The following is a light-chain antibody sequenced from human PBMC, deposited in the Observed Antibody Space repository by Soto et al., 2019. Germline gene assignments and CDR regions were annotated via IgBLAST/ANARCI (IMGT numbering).Light chain of an antibody. CDR3: LQYGNSPQS. CDR2: GAS. J-gene: IGKJ2*03. CDR1: QSVSSNH. V-gene: IGKV3-20*01. Sequence: EIVLTQSPGTLSLSPGERATLSCRASQSVSSNHFAWYQHKLGQAPRLLIYGASSRATGIPDRFSGSGSGTDFTLTISRLEPEEFAVYYCLQYGNSPQSFGQGTKLGIK.